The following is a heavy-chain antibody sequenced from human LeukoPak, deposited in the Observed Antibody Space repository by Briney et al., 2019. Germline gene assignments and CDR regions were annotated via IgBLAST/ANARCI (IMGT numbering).Heavy chain of an antibody. CDR1: GGSISSSSYY. CDR2: IYYSGST. CDR3: ARDPRQGFLAAAASGV. D-gene: IGHD6-13*01. V-gene: IGHV4-39*07. Sequence: SETLSLTCTVSGGSISSSSYYWGWIRQPPGKGLEWIGSIYYSGSTYYNPSLKSRVTISVDTSKNQFSLKLSSVTAADTAVYYCARDPRQGFLAAAASGVWGKGTTVTISS. J-gene: IGHJ6*04.